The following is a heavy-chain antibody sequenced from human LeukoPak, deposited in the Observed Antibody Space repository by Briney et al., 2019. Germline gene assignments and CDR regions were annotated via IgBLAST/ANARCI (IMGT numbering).Heavy chain of an antibody. CDR1: GLTLSGYW. D-gene: IGHD5-18*01. J-gene: IGHJ4*02. CDR3: ARARGNTYGYFEY. CDR2: IDGDASST. V-gene: IGHV3-74*01. Sequence: GGSLRLSCAASGLTLSGYWMHWVRQAPGKGLVWVSRIDGDASSTSYADSVKGRFTISRDNAKSTLYLQMNSLRVEDTAVYYCARARGNTYGYFEYWGQGTLVTVSS.